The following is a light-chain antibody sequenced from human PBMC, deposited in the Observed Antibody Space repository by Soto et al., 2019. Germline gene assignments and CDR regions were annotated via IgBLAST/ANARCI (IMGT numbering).Light chain of an antibody. Sequence: DIQMTQSPSTVSASVGDRVTITCRASQSISRWLAWYQQKPGKAPKILIFDASTLKSGIPSRFSGSGSGTEFTLTISSLQPDDFATYYCQQYNSYSTWTFGQGTEVEIK. CDR3: QQYNSYSTWT. V-gene: IGKV1-5*01. CDR2: DAS. J-gene: IGKJ1*01. CDR1: QSISRW.